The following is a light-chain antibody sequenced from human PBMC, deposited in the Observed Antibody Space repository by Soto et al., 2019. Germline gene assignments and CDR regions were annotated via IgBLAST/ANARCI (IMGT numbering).Light chain of an antibody. CDR1: SSNIGSNY. CDR3: AAWDDSVSGPNYV. CDR2: RNN. V-gene: IGLV1-47*01. Sequence: SVLTQPPSASGTLGQTVSISCSGSSSNIGSNYVSWYQQLPGTAPKLLIYRNNQRPSGVPERFSGSKSGTSASLAISGLRSEDEADYYCAAWDDSVSGPNYVFGTGTKVTVL. J-gene: IGLJ1*01.